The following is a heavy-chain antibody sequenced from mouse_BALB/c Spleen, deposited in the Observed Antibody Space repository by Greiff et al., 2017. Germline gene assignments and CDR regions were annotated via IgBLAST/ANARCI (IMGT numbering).Heavy chain of an antibody. V-gene: IGHV5-9*03. CDR3: ASVYYYGSSSYFDY. D-gene: IGHD1-1*01. J-gene: IGHJ2*01. Sequence: EVMLVESGGGLVKPGGSLKLSCAASGFTFSSYTMSWVRQTPEKRLEWVATISSGGGNTYYPDSVKGRFTISRDNAKNNLYLQMSSLRSEDTALYYCASVYYYGSSSYFDYWGQGTTLTVSS. CDR1: GFTFSSYT. CDR2: ISSGGGNT.